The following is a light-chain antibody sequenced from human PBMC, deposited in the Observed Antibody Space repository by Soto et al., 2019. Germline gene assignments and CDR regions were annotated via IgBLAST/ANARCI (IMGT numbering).Light chain of an antibody. CDR1: SGDVGGYNY. CDR2: EVS. Sequence: QSVLTQPASVSGSPGQSITISCTGTSGDVGGYNYVSWYQQHPGKAPKLMIYEVSNRPSGVSNRFSGSKSGNTASLTISGLQAEDEADYYCSSYTYSSTPYVFGTGTKVTVL. V-gene: IGLV2-14*01. J-gene: IGLJ1*01. CDR3: SSYTYSSTPYV.